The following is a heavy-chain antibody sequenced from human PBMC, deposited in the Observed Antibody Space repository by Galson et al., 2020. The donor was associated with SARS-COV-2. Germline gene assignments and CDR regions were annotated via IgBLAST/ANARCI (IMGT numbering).Heavy chain of an antibody. J-gene: IGHJ3*02. Sequence: KLSGPTLVKPTQTLTPTCSFSGTSLTVTGVHVGWFRQSPGKTLEWLDFIYWNDDKHSIPSLESKLTITKDTAENQVVRTMTNMDRVDTATYFWAKRRVGWGENSPLDAYDIWGKGTMDTVSS. CDR1: GTSLTVTGVH. CDR3: AKRRVGWGENSPLDAYDI. D-gene: IGHD3-16*01. V-gene: IGHV2-5*01. CDR2: IYWNDDK.